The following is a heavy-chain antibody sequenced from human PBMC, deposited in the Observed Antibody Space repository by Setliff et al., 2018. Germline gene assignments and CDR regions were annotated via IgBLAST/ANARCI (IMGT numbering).Heavy chain of an antibody. V-gene: IGHV3-23*01. CDR3: AKSPHDFWSGRVFFDY. D-gene: IGHD3-3*01. CDR2: IIGSGIST. Sequence: GGSLSLSCAASGFSFSSYAMSWVRQAPGQGLEWVSSIIGSGISTYYADSVQGRFTISRDNHKNTLYLQMNSLRVEDTAIYYCAKSPHDFWSGRVFFDYWGQGILVTVSS. CDR1: GFSFSSYA. J-gene: IGHJ4*01.